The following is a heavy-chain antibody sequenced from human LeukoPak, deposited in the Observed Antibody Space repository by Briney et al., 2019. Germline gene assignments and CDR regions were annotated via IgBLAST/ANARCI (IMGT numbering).Heavy chain of an antibody. J-gene: IGHJ4*02. Sequence: GRSLRLSCAASRFTFSNYGMHWVRQAPGRGLEWVAIISYDGSNKYYADSVKGRFTISRDNSKNTLYLQMNSLRVEDSAVYYCAKTGNYNWNGFDYWGQGTLVTVSS. CDR2: ISYDGSNK. V-gene: IGHV3-30*18. CDR3: AKTGNYNWNGFDY. CDR1: RFTFSNYG. D-gene: IGHD1-20*01.